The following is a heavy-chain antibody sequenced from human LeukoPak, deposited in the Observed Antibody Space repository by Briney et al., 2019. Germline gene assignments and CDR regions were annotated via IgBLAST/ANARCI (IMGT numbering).Heavy chain of an antibody. D-gene: IGHD6-13*01. J-gene: IGHJ5*02. Sequence: SETLSLTCAVYGGSFSGYYWSWLRQPPGKGLEWIGEINHSGSTNYNPSLKSRVTISVDTSKNQFSLKLSSVTAADTAVYYCARGPASSRGKRFDPWGQGTLVTVSS. CDR1: GGSFSGYY. V-gene: IGHV4-34*01. CDR3: ARGPASSRGKRFDP. CDR2: INHSGST.